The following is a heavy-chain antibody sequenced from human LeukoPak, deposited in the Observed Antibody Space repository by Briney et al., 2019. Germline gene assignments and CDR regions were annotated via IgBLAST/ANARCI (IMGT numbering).Heavy chain of an antibody. CDR3: ARDLSPAHF. CDR1: GFIFSTYW. V-gene: IGHV3-74*01. J-gene: IGHJ4*02. D-gene: IGHD2/OR15-2a*01. CDR2: VNGDGTST. Sequence: GGSLRLSCTASGFIFSTYWMHWVRQAPGKGLVWVSRVNGDGTSTVYADSVKGRFTISRDNAKNTLYLQMNSLRAEDTAVYYCARDLSPAHFWGQGTLVTVSS.